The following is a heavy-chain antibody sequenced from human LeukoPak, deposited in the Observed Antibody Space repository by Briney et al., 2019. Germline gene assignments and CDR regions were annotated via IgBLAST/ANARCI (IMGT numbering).Heavy chain of an antibody. V-gene: IGHV4-34*01. CDR1: GGSFSGYY. CDR3: ARGYCSSTSCYDPPTNGFDP. J-gene: IGHJ5*02. Sequence: SETLSLTCAVYGGSFSGYYWSWIRQPPGKGLEWIGEINHSGSTNYNPSLKSRVTISVDTSKNQFSLKLSSVTAADTAVYYCARGYCSSTSCYDPPTNGFDPWGQGTLVTVSS. D-gene: IGHD2-2*01. CDR2: INHSGST.